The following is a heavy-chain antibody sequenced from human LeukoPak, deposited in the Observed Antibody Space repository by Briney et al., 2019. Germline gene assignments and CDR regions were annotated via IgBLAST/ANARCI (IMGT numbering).Heavy chain of an antibody. V-gene: IGHV3-48*01. D-gene: IGHD3-3*01. CDR3: ARGSIAIFGVVTDYYMDV. Sequence: GGSLRLSCAASGFSFSSNSMNWVRRAPGKGLEWVSYISSSSHSIYYADSVKGRFTISRDNAKNSLYLQMNSLRAEDTAVYYCARGSIAIFGVVTDYYMDVWGKGTTVTVSS. CDR1: GFSFSSNS. CDR2: ISSSSHSI. J-gene: IGHJ6*03.